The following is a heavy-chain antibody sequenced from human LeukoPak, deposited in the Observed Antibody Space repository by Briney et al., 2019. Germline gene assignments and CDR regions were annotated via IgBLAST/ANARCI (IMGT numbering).Heavy chain of an antibody. J-gene: IGHJ6*02. D-gene: IGHD6-13*01. V-gene: IGHV4-59*08. CDR1: GGSISSYY. CDR3: ASSDAAANPSYYYYGMDV. CDR2: IYYSGST. Sequence: PSETLTLTCTVSGGSISSYYWSWIRQPPGKGLEWIGYIYYSGSTNYNPSLKSRVTISVDTSKNHFSLKLSSVTAADTAVYYCASSDAAANPSYYYYGMDVWGQGTTVTVSS.